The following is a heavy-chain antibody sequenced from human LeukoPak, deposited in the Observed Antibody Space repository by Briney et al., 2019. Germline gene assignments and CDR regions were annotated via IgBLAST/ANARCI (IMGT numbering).Heavy chain of an antibody. CDR2: IYSGGST. CDR1: GFTFSSTY. J-gene: IGHJ4*02. Sequence: GGSLRLSCAASGFTFSSTYMSWVRQAPGKGLEWVSVIYSGGSTFYADSVKGRFTISRDNSKNTLYLQMNSLRAEDTALYYCARDSNYDHWGQGTLVTVSS. D-gene: IGHD5-18*01. CDR3: ARDSNYDH. V-gene: IGHV3-66*02.